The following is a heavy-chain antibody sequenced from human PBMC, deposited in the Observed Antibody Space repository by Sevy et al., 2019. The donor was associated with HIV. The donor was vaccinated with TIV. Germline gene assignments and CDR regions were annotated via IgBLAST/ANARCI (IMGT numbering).Heavy chain of an antibody. V-gene: IGHV3-15*01. CDR2: IKPITDAGTT. J-gene: IGHJ4*02. Sequence: GGSLRLSCTASGFTFSNAWMTSVRQTPERGLEWVALIKPITDAGTTDYAAPVQGRFTISRDDSKNTVYLQLNSLKTEDTAVYYCTAGPVSFWGQGTLVTVSS. CDR1: GFTFSNAW. CDR3: TAGPVSF. D-gene: IGHD3-16*01.